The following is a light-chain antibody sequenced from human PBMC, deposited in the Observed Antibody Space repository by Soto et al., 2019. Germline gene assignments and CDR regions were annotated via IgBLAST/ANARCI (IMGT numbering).Light chain of an antibody. CDR2: GAS. CDR1: QAIGSW. J-gene: IGKJ5*01. Sequence: DIQMTQSPSSVSASVGDRVTITCRASQAIGSWLAWYQQKTGKAPDLLIYGASSLQSGVPSRFYGSGSGTDFTLTISNLQPEDFATYYCQQGGSFPFTFGQGTRLEIK. V-gene: IGKV1-12*01. CDR3: QQGGSFPFT.